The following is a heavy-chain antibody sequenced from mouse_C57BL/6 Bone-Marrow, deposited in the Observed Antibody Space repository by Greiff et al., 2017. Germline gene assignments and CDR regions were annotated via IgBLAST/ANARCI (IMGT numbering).Heavy chain of an antibody. CDR1: GFTFSSYG. CDR3: ARHEGYYYGSSPWYFDV. CDR2: ISSGGSYT. Sequence: EVKLMESGGDLVKPGGSLKLSCAASGFTFSSYGMSWVRQTPDKRLEWVATISSGGSYTYSPDSVKGRFTISRDNAKNTLYLQMSSLKSEDTAMYYCARHEGYYYGSSPWYFDVWGTGTTVTVSS. J-gene: IGHJ1*03. V-gene: IGHV5-6*01. D-gene: IGHD1-1*01.